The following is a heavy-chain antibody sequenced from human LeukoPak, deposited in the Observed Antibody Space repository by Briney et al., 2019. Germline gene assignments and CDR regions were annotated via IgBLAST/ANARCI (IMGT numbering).Heavy chain of an antibody. CDR1: GGSISSGPYY. J-gene: IGHJ4*02. CDR2: INHSGST. D-gene: IGHD6-19*01. Sequence: PSETLSLTCTVSGGSISSGPYYWGWIRQPPGKGLEWIGEINHSGSTNYNPSLKSRVTISVDTSKNQFSLKLSSVTAADTAVYYCARTTGWPGSFDYWGQGTLVTVSS. V-gene: IGHV4-39*07. CDR3: ARTTGWPGSFDY.